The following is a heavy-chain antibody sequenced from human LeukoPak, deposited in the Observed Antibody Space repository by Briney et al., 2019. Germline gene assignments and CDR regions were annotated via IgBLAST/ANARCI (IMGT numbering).Heavy chain of an antibody. D-gene: IGHD4-23*01. Sequence: GGSLRLSCAASGFTFRSYSMNWVRRAPGKGLEWVSSISSSSSYIHYADSVKGRFTISRDNAKNSLYLQMNSLRAEDTAVYYCAREWTSTVVFDYWGQGTLVTVSS. CDR1: GFTFRSYS. J-gene: IGHJ4*02. CDR3: AREWTSTVVFDY. CDR2: ISSSSSYI. V-gene: IGHV3-21*01.